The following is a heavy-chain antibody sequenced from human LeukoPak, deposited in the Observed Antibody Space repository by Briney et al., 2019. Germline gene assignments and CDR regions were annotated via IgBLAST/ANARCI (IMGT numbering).Heavy chain of an antibody. CDR2: ISSSSCYI. Sequence: GGSLRLSCAASGFTFSSYSMNWVRQAPGKGLEWVSSISSSSCYIYCADSVKGLFTISRDNAKNSLYLQTNSLRAEDTAVYYCARGSYDYGDYVPYYYYYMDVWGKGTTVTVSS. D-gene: IGHD4-17*01. CDR3: ARGSYDYGDYVPYYYYYMDV. V-gene: IGHV3-21*01. J-gene: IGHJ6*03. CDR1: GFTFSSYS.